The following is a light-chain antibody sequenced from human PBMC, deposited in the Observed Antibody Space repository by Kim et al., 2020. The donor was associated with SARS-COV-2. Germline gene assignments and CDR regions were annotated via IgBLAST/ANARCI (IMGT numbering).Light chain of an antibody. V-gene: IGLV3-21*04. CDR2: YDN. CDR1: NIGRKS. CDR3: QVWDSDSWV. J-gene: IGLJ3*02. Sequence: SVAPGKTATISCRGDNIGRKSVHWYQQKTGQAPALVISYDNGRPSEIPERFSGSKSGNTATLSISGVEAGDEADYYCQVWDSDSWVFGGGTQLTVL.